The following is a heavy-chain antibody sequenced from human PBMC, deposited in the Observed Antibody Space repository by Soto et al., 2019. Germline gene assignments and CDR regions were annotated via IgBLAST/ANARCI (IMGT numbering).Heavy chain of an antibody. Sequence: GRSRRRSEAACDSTSSSYAMHWGRPPAGKGVEWVAMTSYDGSNKNYADAVKGRFTISRDNYTNTLYVQMSSLRSEDTAVYYCARVDSSSPTYYYYAMDVWGQGTTVTVSS. D-gene: IGHD6-6*01. CDR1: DSTSSSYA. CDR3: ARVDSSSPTYYYYAMDV. V-gene: IGHV3-30-3*01. CDR2: TSYDGSNK. J-gene: IGHJ6*02.